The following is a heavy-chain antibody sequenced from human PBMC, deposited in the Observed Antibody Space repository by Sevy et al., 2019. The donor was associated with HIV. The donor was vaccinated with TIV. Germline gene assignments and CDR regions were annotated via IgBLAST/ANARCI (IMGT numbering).Heavy chain of an antibody. J-gene: IGHJ3*02. CDR2: ISSDGTNT. Sequence: GGSLRLSCAASGFTFSNYWMPWVRRAPGKGLVWVSRISSDGTNTIYADSVKGRFTLSRDNAKNTLYLHMNSLTAEDTAMYYCARDMSTTVAFDIWGHGTMVTVSS. CDR3: ARDMSTTVAFDI. D-gene: IGHD4-17*01. V-gene: IGHV3-74*01. CDR1: GFTFSNYW.